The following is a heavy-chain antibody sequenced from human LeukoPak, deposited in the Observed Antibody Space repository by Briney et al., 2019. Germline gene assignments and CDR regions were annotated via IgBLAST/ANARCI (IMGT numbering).Heavy chain of an antibody. CDR2: ISGSGGST. Sequence: GGSLRLSCAASGFTFSSDAISWVRQAPGKGLEWVSGISGSGGSTYHADSVKGRFTISRDNSKNTLYLQMNSLRAEDTAVFYCAKASEYCSRTNCLSHAFDIWGQGTMVTVSS. CDR1: GFTFSSDA. D-gene: IGHD2-2*01. V-gene: IGHV3-23*01. CDR3: AKASEYCSRTNCLSHAFDI. J-gene: IGHJ3*02.